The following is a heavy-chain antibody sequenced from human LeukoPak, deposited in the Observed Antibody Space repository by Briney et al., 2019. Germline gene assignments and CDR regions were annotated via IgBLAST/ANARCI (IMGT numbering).Heavy chain of an antibody. D-gene: IGHD2-15*01. CDR3: ARGRYCSGHNCYFDY. CDR2: ISSTGNTI. J-gene: IGHJ4*02. Sequence: GRSLRLSCAASEFTFRSYEMNWVRQAPGKGLEWISYISSTGNTIYYVDSVQGRFTISRDNAKNSLYLQMNSLRAEDTALYYCARGRYCSGHNCYFDYWGQGTLVTVSS. V-gene: IGHV3-48*03. CDR1: EFTFRSYE.